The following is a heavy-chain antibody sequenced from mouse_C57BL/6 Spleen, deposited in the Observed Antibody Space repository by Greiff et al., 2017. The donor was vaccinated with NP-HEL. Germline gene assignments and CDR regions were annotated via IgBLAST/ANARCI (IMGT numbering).Heavy chain of an antibody. CDR1: GYSITSGYY. CDR2: ISYDGSN. J-gene: IGHJ2*01. CDR3: ARGGDYYGSLDY. D-gene: IGHD1-1*01. V-gene: IGHV3-6*01. Sequence: EVKLMESGPGLVKPSQSLSLTCSVTGYSITSGYYWNWIRQFPGNKLEWMGYISYDGSNNYNPSLKNRISITRDTSKNQFFLKLNSVTTEDTATYYCARGGDYYGSLDYWGQGTTLTVSS.